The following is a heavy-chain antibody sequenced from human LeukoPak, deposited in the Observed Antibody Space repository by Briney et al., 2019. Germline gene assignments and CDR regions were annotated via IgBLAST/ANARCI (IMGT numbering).Heavy chain of an antibody. D-gene: IGHD2-8*01. CDR3: SRENGAFSPFGY. Sequence: PSETLSLTCCVSGGSISNTNWWSWVRQPPGQGLEWIGEISLTGLTHYNPSLESRVTVSLDKSKNQLSLNLTSVTAADTAVYYCSRENGAFSPFGYWGQGILVTVLS. CDR1: GGSISNTNW. V-gene: IGHV4-4*02. CDR2: ISLTGLT. J-gene: IGHJ4*02.